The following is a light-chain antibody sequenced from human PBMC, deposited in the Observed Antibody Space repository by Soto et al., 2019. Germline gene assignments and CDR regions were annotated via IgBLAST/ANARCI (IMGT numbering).Light chain of an antibody. CDR1: QSVSGN. J-gene: IGKJ5*01. CDR3: QQYNNWLIT. CDR2: GAS. Sequence: EIVMTQSPATLSVSPGERATLSCRASQSVSGNLAWYQQKPGQAPRLLIYGASTRATGIPARFSGSGSGTEFTLTISSLQSEDFAVYYCQQYNNWLITFGQGPRLEIK. V-gene: IGKV3-15*01.